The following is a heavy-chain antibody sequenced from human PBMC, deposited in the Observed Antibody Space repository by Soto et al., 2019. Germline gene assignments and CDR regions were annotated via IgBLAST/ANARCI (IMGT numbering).Heavy chain of an antibody. CDR2: IDYNGVT. J-gene: IGHJ4*02. D-gene: IGHD2-15*01. CDR1: GGSIYSSGYY. CDR3: GKVLVGATGHTDSDS. V-gene: IGHV4-39*01. Sequence: SETLSLTCTVSGGSIYSSGYYWVWIRQPPGRGLEWIGNIDYNGVTYSNPSLKSRVAISRDTSKNQFSLKLTSVTAADTALYYCGKVLVGATGHTDSDSRGPGTLVTVSS.